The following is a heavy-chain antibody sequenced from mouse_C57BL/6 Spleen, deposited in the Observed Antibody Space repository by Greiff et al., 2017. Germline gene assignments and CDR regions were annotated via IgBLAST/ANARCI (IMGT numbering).Heavy chain of an antibody. Sequence: EVQLQQSGGDLVKPGGSLKLSCAASGFTFSSYGMSWVRQTPDKRLEWVATISSGGSYTYYPDSVKGRFTISRDNAKNTLYLQMSSLKSEDTAMYYCARTGGNYFDYWGQGTTLTVSS. D-gene: IGHD2-14*01. V-gene: IGHV5-6*01. CDR1: GFTFSSYG. J-gene: IGHJ2*01. CDR2: ISSGGSYT. CDR3: ARTGGNYFDY.